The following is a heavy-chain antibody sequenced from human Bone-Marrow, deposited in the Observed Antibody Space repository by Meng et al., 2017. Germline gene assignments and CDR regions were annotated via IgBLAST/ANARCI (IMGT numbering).Heavy chain of an antibody. CDR3: ATIKGAGYGSAGGGVDY. Sequence: SETLSLTCSVSGYSLSSGCFWGWIRQPPGKGLEWITDIYHGGSTFYNPSLKKRFTLSLGTSKNQISLKLSSVTAAGTAVYYCATIKGAGYGSAGGGVDYWARERWSPSPQ. V-gene: IGHV4-38-2*02. CDR2: IYHGGST. CDR1: GYSLSSGCF. J-gene: IGHJ4*02. D-gene: IGHD6-19*01.